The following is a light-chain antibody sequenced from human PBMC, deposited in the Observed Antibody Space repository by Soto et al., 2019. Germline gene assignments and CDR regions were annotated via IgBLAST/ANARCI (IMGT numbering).Light chain of an antibody. CDR3: QQYNNWWT. V-gene: IGKV3-15*01. CDR2: GAS. Sequence: EIVLTQSPGTLSLSPGERATLSCRASQSVSSNLAWYQQKPGQAPRLLIYGASTRATGISARFSGSGSGTEFTLTISSLQSEDFGVYYCQQYNNWWTFGQGTKVDIK. CDR1: QSVSSN. J-gene: IGKJ1*01.